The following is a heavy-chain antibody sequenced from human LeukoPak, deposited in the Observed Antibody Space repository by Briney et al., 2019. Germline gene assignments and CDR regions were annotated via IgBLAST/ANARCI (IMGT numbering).Heavy chain of an antibody. CDR1: GFTFSNAW. Sequence: GGSLRLSCAGSGFTFSNAWMSWVRQAPGKGLEWVGRIRSKTDGGSIEYGAPVKGRFTISRDDSNSTLDLQMNSLTTKDTAVYYCTTGRVLWGQGTLVTVSS. J-gene: IGHJ4*02. V-gene: IGHV3-15*01. CDR2: IRSKTDGGSI. CDR3: TTGRVL.